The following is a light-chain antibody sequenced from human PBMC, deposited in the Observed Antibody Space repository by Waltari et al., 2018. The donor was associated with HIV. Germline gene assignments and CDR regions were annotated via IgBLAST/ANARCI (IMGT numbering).Light chain of an antibody. Sequence: QSELTQPPSASGTSGQRVTISCSGSSSNLGTNYASWYQKVPGKAPQLLIYSNNRRPSGVPARFAGSKAGTSASLAIGGLRADDEADYYCATWDGSLSVVLFGGGTKLTVL. J-gene: IGLJ3*02. CDR3: ATWDGSLSVVL. V-gene: IGLV1-47*02. CDR2: SNN. CDR1: SSNLGTNY.